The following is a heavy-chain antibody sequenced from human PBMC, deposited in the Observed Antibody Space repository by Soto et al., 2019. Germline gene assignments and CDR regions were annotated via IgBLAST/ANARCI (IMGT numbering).Heavy chain of an antibody. CDR1: GGSVNNANYF. V-gene: IGHV4-31*03. CDR2: IYYSGST. J-gene: IGHJ6*02. CDR3: ARDADYGGSRGGMDV. D-gene: IGHD4-17*01. Sequence: QVRLEESGPGLVKPSETLSLICSVSGGSVNNANYFWNWIRHHPENGLEWIGYIYYSGSTRYNPYFKSRVTLSIDTSKNKFSLSLNSVTVADTAVCFCARDADYGGSRGGMDVWGRGTTVTVSS.